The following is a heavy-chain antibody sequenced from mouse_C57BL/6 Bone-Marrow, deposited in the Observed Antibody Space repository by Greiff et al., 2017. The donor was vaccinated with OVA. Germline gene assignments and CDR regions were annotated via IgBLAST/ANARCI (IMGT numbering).Heavy chain of an antibody. CDR1: GFNIKDDY. J-gene: IGHJ3*01. CDR3: TLLTWFAY. Sequence: VQLQQSGAELVRPGASVKLSCTASGFNIKDDYMHWVKQRPEQGLEWIGWLDPENGDTEYASKFQGKATITADTSSNTAYLQLSSLTSEDTAVYYCTLLTWFAYWGQGTLVTVSA. V-gene: IGHV14-4*01. D-gene: IGHD1-1*01. CDR2: LDPENGDT.